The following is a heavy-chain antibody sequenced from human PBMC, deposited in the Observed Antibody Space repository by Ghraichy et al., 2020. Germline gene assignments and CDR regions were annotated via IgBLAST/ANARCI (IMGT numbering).Heavy chain of an antibody. Sequence: SETLSLTCTVSGGSISSYYWSWIRQPAGKGLEWIGRIYTSGSTNYNPSLKSRVTMSVDTSKNQFSLKLSSVTAADTAVYYCARESGSGSYDFWSGFDYWGQGTLVTVS. CDR1: GGSISSYY. CDR3: ARESGSGSYDFWSGFDY. CDR2: IYTSGST. V-gene: IGHV4-4*07. J-gene: IGHJ4*02. D-gene: IGHD3-3*01.